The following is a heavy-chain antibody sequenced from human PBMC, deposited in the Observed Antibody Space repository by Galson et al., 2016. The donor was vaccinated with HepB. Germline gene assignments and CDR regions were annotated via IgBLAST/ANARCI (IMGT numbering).Heavy chain of an antibody. Sequence: SLRFSCAASGFTFSDYAMHWVRQAPGKGLEWVAVIWFDGSNKYYEDSVQGRFTISRDNSKNPLYLQMNSLRAEDTAVYYCGRGGYSPNWYIGYWGQGTTVTVSS. CDR2: IWFDGSNK. CDR3: GRGGYSPNWYIGY. D-gene: IGHD6-13*01. J-gene: IGHJ6*02. CDR1: GFTFSDYA. V-gene: IGHV3-33*01.